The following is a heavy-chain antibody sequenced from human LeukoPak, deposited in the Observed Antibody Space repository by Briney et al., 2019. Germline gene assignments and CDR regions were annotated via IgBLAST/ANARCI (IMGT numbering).Heavy chain of an antibody. D-gene: IGHD2-15*01. CDR2: ISYDGSNK. Sequence: GRSLRLSCAASGFTFSSYAMHWVRQAPGKGLERVAVISYDGSNKYYADSVKGRFTISRDNSKNTLYLQMNSLRAEDTAVYYCARVQVVGATDYWGQGTLVTVSS. CDR1: GFTFSSYA. J-gene: IGHJ4*02. V-gene: IGHV3-30-3*01. CDR3: ARVQVVGATDY.